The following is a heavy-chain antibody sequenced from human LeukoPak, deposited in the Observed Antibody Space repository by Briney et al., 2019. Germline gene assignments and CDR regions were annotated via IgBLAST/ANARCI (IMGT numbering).Heavy chain of an antibody. V-gene: IGHV4-34*01. CDR2: INHSGST. D-gene: IGHD3-3*01. Sequence: PSETLSLTCAVYGGSFSGYYWSWIRQPPGKGLEWIGEINHSGSTNYNPSLKSRVTISVDTSKNQFSLKLSSVTAADTAVYYCARVNDFWSGYPLDSWGQGTLVTVSS. CDR1: GGSFSGYY. J-gene: IGHJ4*02. CDR3: ARVNDFWSGYPLDS.